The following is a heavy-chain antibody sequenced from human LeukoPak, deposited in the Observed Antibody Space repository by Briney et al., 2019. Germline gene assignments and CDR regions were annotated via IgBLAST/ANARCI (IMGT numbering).Heavy chain of an antibody. CDR3: ARVVRIAVAGPFSY. Sequence: GASVKVSCKASGYTFTSYDINWVRQATGQGLEWMGWMNPNSGNTGYAQKFQGRVTMTRNTSISTAYMELSSLRSEDTAVYYCARVVRIAVAGPFSYWGQGTLVTVSS. V-gene: IGHV1-8*01. D-gene: IGHD6-19*01. J-gene: IGHJ4*02. CDR2: MNPNSGNT. CDR1: GYTFTSYD.